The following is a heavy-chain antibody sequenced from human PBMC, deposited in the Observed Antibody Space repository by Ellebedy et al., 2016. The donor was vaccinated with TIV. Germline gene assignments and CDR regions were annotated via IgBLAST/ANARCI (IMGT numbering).Heavy chain of an antibody. V-gene: IGHV3-7*02. J-gene: IGHJ3*02. CDR1: GFTFTTFW. CDR2: INQDGSEK. CDR3: ARCVVAHAAFDI. Sequence: GESLKISCAASGFTFTTFWMSWVRQAPGKGLEWVGNINQDGSEKCYGDSVKGRFTISRDNAKNSVYLQMNSLRAEDTAVYYCARCVVAHAAFDIWGQGTMVTVSS. D-gene: IGHD2-15*01.